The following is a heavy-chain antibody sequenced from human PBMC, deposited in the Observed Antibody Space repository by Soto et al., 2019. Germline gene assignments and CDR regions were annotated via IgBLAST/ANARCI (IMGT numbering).Heavy chain of an antibody. CDR3: ARRGYSGYAEEPPYYYYYGMDV. D-gene: IGHD5-12*01. Sequence: GESLKISCKGSGYSFTSYWIGWVRQMPGKGLEWMGIIYPGDSDTRYSPSFQGQVTISADKSISTAYLQWSSLKASDTAMYYCARRGYSGYAEEPPYYYYYGMDVWGQGTTVTVSS. J-gene: IGHJ6*02. CDR1: GYSFTSYW. CDR2: IYPGDSDT. V-gene: IGHV5-51*01.